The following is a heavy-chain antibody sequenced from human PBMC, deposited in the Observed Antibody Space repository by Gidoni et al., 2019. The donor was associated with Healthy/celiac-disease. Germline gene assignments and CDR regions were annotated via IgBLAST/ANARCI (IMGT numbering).Heavy chain of an antibody. CDR2: ISYDGSNK. V-gene: IGHV3-30-3*01. D-gene: IGHD6-19*01. CDR1: GFPFSSYA. CDR3: AVGIAVAPYYYGMDA. Sequence: QVQLVESGGGVVQPGRSLRLSCAASGFPFSSYAMHWVRQAPGKGLEWVAVISYDGSNKYYADSVKGRFTISRDNSKNTLYLQMNSLRAEDTAVYYCAVGIAVAPYYYGMDAWGKGTTVTVSS. J-gene: IGHJ6*04.